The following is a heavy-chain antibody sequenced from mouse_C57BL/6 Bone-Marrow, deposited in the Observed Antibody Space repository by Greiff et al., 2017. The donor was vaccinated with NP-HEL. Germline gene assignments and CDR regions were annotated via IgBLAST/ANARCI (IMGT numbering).Heavy chain of an antibody. J-gene: IGHJ2*01. V-gene: IGHV1-19*01. CDR3: ARWGGSSYEGY. Sequence: EVQLKESGPVLVKPGASVKMSCKASGYTFTDYYMNWVKQSHGKSLEWIGVINPYNGGTSYNQKFKGKATLTVDKSSSTAYMELNSLTSEDSAVYYCARWGGSSYEGYWGQGTTLTVSS. CDR2: INPYNGGT. CDR1: GYTFTDYY. D-gene: IGHD1-1*01.